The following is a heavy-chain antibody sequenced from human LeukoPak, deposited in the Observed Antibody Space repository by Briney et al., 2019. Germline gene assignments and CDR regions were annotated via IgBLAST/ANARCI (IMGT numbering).Heavy chain of an antibody. CDR2: IRYDGSNK. D-gene: IGHD3/OR15-3a*01. J-gene: IGHJ4*02. Sequence: QPGGSLRLSCAASGFTFSSYGMHWVRQAPGKGLEWVAFIRYDGSNKYYADSVRGRFTISRDNSKNTLYLQMNSLRAEDTAVYYCAKGGFWTTPHWGQGTLVTVSS. V-gene: IGHV3-30*02. CDR3: AKGGFWTTPH. CDR1: GFTFSSYG.